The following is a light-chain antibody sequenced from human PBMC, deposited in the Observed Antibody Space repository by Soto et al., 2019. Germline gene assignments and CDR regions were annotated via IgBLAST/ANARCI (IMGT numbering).Light chain of an antibody. CDR3: QQYDSYKPLT. CDR2: DAS. CDR1: QSISSW. V-gene: IGKV1-5*01. Sequence: IQLTQSPSTLSGSVGDRVTITCPASQSISSWLAWYQQKPGKAPKLLIFDASSLESGTPSRFSGRRSGTQFTLTINGLQPDDFATYYCQQYDSYKPLTFGGGTKVDIK. J-gene: IGKJ4*01.